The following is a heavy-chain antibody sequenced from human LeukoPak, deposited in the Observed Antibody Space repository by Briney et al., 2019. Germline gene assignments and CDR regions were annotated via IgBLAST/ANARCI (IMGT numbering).Heavy chain of an antibody. Sequence: PSETLSLTCTVSGGSISSYYWSWIRQPPGKGLEWIGYIYYSGSTNYNPSLKSRVTISVDTSKNQFSLKLSSVTAADTAVYYCARWDSSAWFYDFWGQGTLVTVSS. D-gene: IGHD6-19*01. J-gene: IGHJ4*02. V-gene: IGHV4-59*01. CDR1: GGSISSYY. CDR3: ARWDSSAWFYDF. CDR2: IYYSGST.